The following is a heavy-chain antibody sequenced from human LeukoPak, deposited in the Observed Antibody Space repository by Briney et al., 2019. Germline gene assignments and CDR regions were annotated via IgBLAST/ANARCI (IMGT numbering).Heavy chain of an antibody. J-gene: IGHJ3*02. CDR2: ISYIGST. CDR3: ARDLVTVTKGFDI. V-gene: IGHV4-59*11. CDR1: SDSFSSHY. Sequence: ETLSLTCAVSSDSFSSHYWTWIRQPPGKGLEWIGYISYIGSTNYNPSLKSRVTISIDRSKNKFSLKLSSVTAAATAVYYCARDLVTVTKGFDIWGQGTMVSVSS. D-gene: IGHD4-17*01.